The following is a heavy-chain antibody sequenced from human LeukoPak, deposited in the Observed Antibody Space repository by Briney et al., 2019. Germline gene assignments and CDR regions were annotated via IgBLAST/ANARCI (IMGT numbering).Heavy chain of an antibody. CDR3: ARDPFGYCSGGSCYSLDWYFDL. Sequence: GGSLRLSCAASGFTFSSYEMNWVRQAPGKGLEWVSYISSSGITIYYADSVKGRFTISRDNAKNSLYLQMNSLRAEDTAVYYCARDPFGYCSGGSCYSLDWYFDLWGRGTLVTVSS. D-gene: IGHD2-15*01. CDR2: ISSSGITI. CDR1: GFTFSSYE. V-gene: IGHV3-48*03. J-gene: IGHJ2*01.